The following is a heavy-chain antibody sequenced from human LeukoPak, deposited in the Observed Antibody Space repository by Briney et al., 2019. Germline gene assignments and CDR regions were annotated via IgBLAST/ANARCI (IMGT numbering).Heavy chain of an antibody. D-gene: IGHD1-1*01. J-gene: IGHJ6*02. CDR3: ARVGGTNYYYYGMDV. CDR1: GCSISSYY. CDR2: SYDSGST. V-gene: IGHV4-59*01. Sequence: SETLSLTCTGSGCSISSYYWNWIRQPPGKGLEWVGYSYDSGSTKYNPSRKSRVTISVDTYTNQFSLKLSSVTAADTAVYYCARVGGTNYYYYGMDVWGQGNTVTVSS.